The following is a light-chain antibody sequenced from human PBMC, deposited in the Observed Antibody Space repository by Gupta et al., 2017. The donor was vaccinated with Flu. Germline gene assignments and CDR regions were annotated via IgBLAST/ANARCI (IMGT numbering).Light chain of an antibody. J-gene: IGLJ3*02. Sequence: SYVLTQQPSLSVSPGQTATITCSGDTLSTKYTYWYQQKPGQAPIFVIFKDTERPSGIPERFSASNSGTTVTLTISGVQAEDEAAYYCQSADGSGSYVVFGGGTQLTVL. CDR2: KDT. CDR1: TLSTKY. CDR3: QSADGSGSYVV. V-gene: IGLV3-25*03.